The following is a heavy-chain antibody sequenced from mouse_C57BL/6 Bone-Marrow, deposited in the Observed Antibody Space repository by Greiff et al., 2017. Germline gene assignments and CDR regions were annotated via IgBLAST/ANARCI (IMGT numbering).Heavy chain of an antibody. CDR2: IHPNSGST. D-gene: IGHD4-1*01. J-gene: IGHJ2*01. CDR3: ARRGNWDDYFDY. V-gene: IGHV1-64*01. Sequence: QVQLQQPGAELVKPGASVKLSCKASGYTFTSYWMHWVKQRPGQGLEWIGMIHPNSGSTNYNEKFKSKATLTVDKSSSTAYMQLSSLTSEDSAVYYCARRGNWDDYFDYWGQGTTLTVSS. CDR1: GYTFTSYW.